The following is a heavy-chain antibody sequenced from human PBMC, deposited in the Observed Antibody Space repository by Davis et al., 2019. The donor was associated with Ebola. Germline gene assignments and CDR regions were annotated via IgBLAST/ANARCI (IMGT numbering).Heavy chain of an antibody. CDR2: IYYSGST. J-gene: IGHJ4*02. CDR3: ARGDYAGSSFDY. V-gene: IGHV4-59*01. D-gene: IGHD4-17*01. CDR1: GGSISNYY. Sequence: SETLSLTCSVSGGSISNYYWSWIRQPPGKGLEWIGYIYYSGSTNYNPSLKSRVTISVDTSKNQFSLKLSSVTAADTAVYYCARGDYAGSSFDYWGQGTLATVSS.